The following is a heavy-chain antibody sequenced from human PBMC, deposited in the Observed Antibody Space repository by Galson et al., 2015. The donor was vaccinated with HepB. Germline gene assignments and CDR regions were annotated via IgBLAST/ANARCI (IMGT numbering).Heavy chain of an antibody. J-gene: IGHJ4*02. V-gene: IGHV3-64D*06. CDR1: GFTFSSYA. D-gene: IGHD2-15*01. CDR2: ISSNGGST. Sequence: SLRLSCAASGFTFSSYAMHWVRQAPGKGLEYGSAISSNGGSTYYADSVKGRFTISRDNSKNTLYLQMSSLRAEDTAVYYCVKATRVVVVAATWYYWGQGTLVTVSS. CDR3: VKATRVVVVAATWYY.